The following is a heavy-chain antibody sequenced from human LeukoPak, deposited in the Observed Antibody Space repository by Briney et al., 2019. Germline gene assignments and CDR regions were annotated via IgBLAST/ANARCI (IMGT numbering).Heavy chain of an antibody. J-gene: IGHJ4*02. V-gene: IGHV3-30*18. CDR3: AKDLSYDSSGSDY. Sequence: PGRSLRLSCAASGFTFSSYGMHWVRQAPGKGLEWVAIISYDGSNKYYADSVKGRFTISRDNSKSTLFLQMNSLRAEDTAMYYCAKDLSYDSSGSDYWGQGTLVTVSS. CDR2: ISYDGSNK. D-gene: IGHD3-22*01. CDR1: GFTFSSYG.